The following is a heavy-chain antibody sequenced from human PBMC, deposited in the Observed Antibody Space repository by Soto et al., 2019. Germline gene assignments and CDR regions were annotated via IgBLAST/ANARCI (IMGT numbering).Heavy chain of an antibody. Sequence: QVQLVHSGAEVKQPGASVKVSCKASGYTFTSYYMHWVRQAPGQGLEWMGVINPSGGSTSYAQKFQGRVTMTRDTSTSTVYMELSSLRSEDTAVYYCARDHTLAFEGVIVNYGMDVWGQGTTVTVSS. D-gene: IGHD3-16*02. CDR1: GYTFTSYY. J-gene: IGHJ6*02. V-gene: IGHV1-46*01. CDR3: ARDHTLAFEGVIVNYGMDV. CDR2: INPSGGST.